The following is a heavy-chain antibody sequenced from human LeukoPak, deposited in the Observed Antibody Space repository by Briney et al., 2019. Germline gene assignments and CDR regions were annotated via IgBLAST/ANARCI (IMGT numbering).Heavy chain of an antibody. Sequence: SETLSLTCAVYGGSFSGYYWSWIRQPPGKGLEWIGEINHSGSTNYNPSLKSRVTKSVDTSKNQFSLKLSSVTAADTAVYYYARGVAYGSFGYWGQGTLVTVSS. CDR1: GGSFSGYY. J-gene: IGHJ4*02. D-gene: IGHD2-21*01. CDR3: ARGVAYGSFGY. CDR2: INHSGST. V-gene: IGHV4-34*01.